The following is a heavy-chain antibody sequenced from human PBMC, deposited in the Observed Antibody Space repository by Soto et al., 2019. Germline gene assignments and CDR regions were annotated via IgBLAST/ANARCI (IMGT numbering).Heavy chain of an antibody. D-gene: IGHD6-6*01. CDR1: GFTVSSNY. J-gene: IGHJ6*02. CDR2: IYSGGST. CDR3: ARGRAARAGYYYYGMDV. Sequence: GGSLRLSCAASGFTVSSNYMSWVRQAPGKGLEWVSVIYSGGSTYYADSVKGRFTISRDNSKNTLYLQMNSLRAEDTAVYYCARGRAARAGYYYYGMDVWGQGTTVTVSS. V-gene: IGHV3-53*01.